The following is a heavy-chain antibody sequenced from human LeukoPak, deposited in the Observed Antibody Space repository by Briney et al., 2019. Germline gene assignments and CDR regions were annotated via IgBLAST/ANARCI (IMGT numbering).Heavy chain of an antibody. V-gene: IGHV4-59*01. Sequence: PSETLSLTCTVSGGSTSSYYWSWIRQPPGKGLEWIGYTYYSGSTNYNPSLQSRVTISVDTSKNQFSLKLSSVTAADTAVYYCARAHGYNWFDPWGQGTLVTVSS. CDR1: GGSTSSYY. CDR2: TYYSGST. CDR3: ARAHGYNWFDP. J-gene: IGHJ5*02.